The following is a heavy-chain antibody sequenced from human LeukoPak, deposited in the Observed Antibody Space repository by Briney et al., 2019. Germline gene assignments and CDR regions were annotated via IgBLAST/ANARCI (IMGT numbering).Heavy chain of an antibody. D-gene: IGHD5-24*01. CDR2: TRYDGSRK. CDR3: ANWAGDGYNLYYFDY. CDR1: GFTFSSYG. V-gene: IGHV3-30*02. J-gene: IGHJ4*02. Sequence: GGSLRLSCAASGFTFSSYGMSWVRQAPDKGLEWVAFTRYDGSRKYYADSVKGRFTISRDNSKNTLYLQMNSLRAEDTAVYYCANWAGDGYNLYYFDYWGQGTLVTVSS.